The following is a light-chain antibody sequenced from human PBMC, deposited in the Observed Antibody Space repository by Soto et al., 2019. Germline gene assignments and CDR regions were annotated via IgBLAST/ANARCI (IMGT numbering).Light chain of an antibody. J-gene: IGKJ1*01. CDR2: AAS. Sequence: DIQMTQSPSSLSASVGDRVTITCRASQSIDTYLNWYLQKPGKAPKLLIYAASNLQSGVPSRFSGSGSGTEFTLTIRSLQPDDFATYYCQQYNSYSPWTFGQGTKVDIK. CDR1: QSIDTY. V-gene: IGKV1-39*01. CDR3: QQYNSYSPWT.